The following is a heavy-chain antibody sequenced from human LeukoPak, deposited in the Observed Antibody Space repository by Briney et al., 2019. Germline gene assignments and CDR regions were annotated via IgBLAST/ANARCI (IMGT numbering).Heavy chain of an antibody. CDR2: IIPIFGTA. J-gene: IGHJ4*02. V-gene: IGHV1-69*13. CDR1: GGTFSSYA. D-gene: IGHD3-10*01. CDR3: ARDDPFYGSGVIDY. Sequence: ASVKVSCKASGGTFSSYAISWVRQAPGQGLERMGGIIPIFGTANYAQKFQGRVTITADESTSTAYMELSSLRSEDTAVYYCARDDPFYGSGVIDYWGQGTLVTVSS.